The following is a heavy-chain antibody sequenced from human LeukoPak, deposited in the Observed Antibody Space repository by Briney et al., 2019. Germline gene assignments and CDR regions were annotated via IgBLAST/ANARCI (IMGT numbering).Heavy chain of an antibody. J-gene: IGHJ4*02. V-gene: IGHV3-48*03. CDR3: ASHSSSLDY. Sequence: GGSLRLSCAASGFTFSSCEMKWVRQAPGKGLEWVSYISSSGNTIYYADSVKGRFTISRDNAKKSLYLQMNSLRAEDTAVYYCASHSSSLDYWGQGTLVTVSS. CDR2: ISSSGNTI. CDR1: GFTFSSCE. D-gene: IGHD6-6*01.